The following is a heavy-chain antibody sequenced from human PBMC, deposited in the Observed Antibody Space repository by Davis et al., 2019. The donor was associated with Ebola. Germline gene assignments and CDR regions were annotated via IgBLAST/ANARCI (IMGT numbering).Heavy chain of an antibody. CDR3: AREGGIVVVPAANRKYYYGMDV. CDR2: IYYSGST. Sequence: GSLRLSCTVSGGSISSSSYYWGWIRQPPGKGLEWIGSIYYSGSTYYNPSLKSRVTISVDTSKNQFSLKLSSVTAADTAVYYCAREGGIVVVPAANRKYYYGMDVWGQGTTVTVSS. V-gene: IGHV4-39*02. D-gene: IGHD2-2*01. CDR1: GGSISSSSYY. J-gene: IGHJ6*02.